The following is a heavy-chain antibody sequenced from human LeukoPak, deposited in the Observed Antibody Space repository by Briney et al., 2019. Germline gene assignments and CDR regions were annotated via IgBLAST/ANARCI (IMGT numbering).Heavy chain of an antibody. CDR2: INPNSGGT. D-gene: IGHD1-26*01. J-gene: IGHJ3*02. V-gene: IGHV1-2*02. Sequence: GASVTVSCKASGYTFTGYYMHWVRQAPGQGLEWMGWINPNSGGTNYAQKFQGRVTMTRDTSISTAYMELSRLRSDDTAVYYCARDRSSHYNAFDIWGQGTMVTVSS. CDR3: ARDRSSHYNAFDI. CDR1: GYTFTGYY.